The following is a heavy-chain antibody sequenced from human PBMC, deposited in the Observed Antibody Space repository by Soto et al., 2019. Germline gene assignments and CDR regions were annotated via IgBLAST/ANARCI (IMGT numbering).Heavy chain of an antibody. Sequence: GESLKISCKGSGYSFTSYWIGWVRQMPGKGLEWMGIIYPGDSDTRYSPSFQGQVTISADKSISTAYLQWSSLKASDTAMYYCARHQITMVRGVILGGMDVWGQGTTVTVSS. V-gene: IGHV5-51*01. J-gene: IGHJ6*02. CDR2: IYPGDSDT. CDR1: GYSFTSYW. D-gene: IGHD3-10*01. CDR3: ARHQITMVRGVILGGMDV.